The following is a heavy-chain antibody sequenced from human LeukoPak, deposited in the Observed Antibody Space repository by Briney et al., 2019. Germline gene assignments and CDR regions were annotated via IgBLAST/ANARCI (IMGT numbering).Heavy chain of an antibody. Sequence: PGGSLRLSCAASGFTVSTNYMTWVRQAPGKGLECVSLIYSGGDTWYGDSVKGRFTVSRDNSKNTLYLQMNSLRAEDTAVYYCARDRGYAMDVWGQGTTVTVSS. V-gene: IGHV3-53*01. CDR3: ARDRGYAMDV. CDR2: IYSGGDT. J-gene: IGHJ6*02. CDR1: GFTVSTNY.